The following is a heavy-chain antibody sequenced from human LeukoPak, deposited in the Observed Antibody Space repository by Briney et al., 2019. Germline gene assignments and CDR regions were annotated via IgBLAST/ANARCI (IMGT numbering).Heavy chain of an antibody. J-gene: IGHJ4*02. CDR1: GGSIRSYY. Sequence: SETLSLTCTVSGGSIRSYYWSWIGQPPGKGLEWIGYISYSGSTNYNPSLKSRVTISVDTSKNQFSLNLSSATAADTAVYYCARVGEMATIRDWGQGTLVSVSS. CDR3: ARVGEMATIRD. V-gene: IGHV4-59*01. D-gene: IGHD5-24*01. CDR2: ISYSGST.